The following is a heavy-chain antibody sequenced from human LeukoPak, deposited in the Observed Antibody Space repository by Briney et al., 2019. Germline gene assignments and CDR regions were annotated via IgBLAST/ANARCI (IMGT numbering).Heavy chain of an antibody. J-gene: IGHJ6*03. Sequence: SETLSLTCAVYGGSFSGYYWSWIRQPPGKGLEWIGEINHSGSTNYNPSLKSRVTISVDTSKNQFSLKLSSVTAADTAVYYCARAHSSSWYFGGYMDVWGKGTTVTVSS. D-gene: IGHD6-13*01. CDR1: GGSFSGYY. CDR3: ARAHSSSWYFGGYMDV. V-gene: IGHV4-34*01. CDR2: INHSGST.